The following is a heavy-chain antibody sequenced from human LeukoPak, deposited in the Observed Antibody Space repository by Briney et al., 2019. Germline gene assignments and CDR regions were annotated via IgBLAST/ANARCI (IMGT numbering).Heavy chain of an antibody. J-gene: IGHJ4*02. Sequence: ASMKVSCKASGYTFTSYGISWVRQAPGQGLEWMGWISAYNGNTNYAQKLQGRVTMTTDTSTSTAYMELRSLRSDDTAVYYCAKDMPRYCSGGSCYSGFDYWGQGTLVTVSS. D-gene: IGHD2-15*01. CDR2: ISAYNGNT. V-gene: IGHV1-18*01. CDR1: GYTFTSYG. CDR3: AKDMPRYCSGGSCYSGFDY.